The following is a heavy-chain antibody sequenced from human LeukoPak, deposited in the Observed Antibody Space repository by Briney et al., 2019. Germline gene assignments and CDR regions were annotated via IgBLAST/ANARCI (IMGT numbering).Heavy chain of an antibody. CDR2: IYPSGST. CDR3: ARENSGSYREFDY. V-gene: IGHV4-4*07. D-gene: IGHD1-26*01. Sequence: SETLSLTCTVSGGSISSYYWTWIRQPAGKGLEWIGRIYPSGSTNYNPSLKGRVTMSVDTSKNQFSLKLSSVTAADTAVYYCARENSGSYREFDYWGQGTLVTVSS. J-gene: IGHJ4*02. CDR1: GGSISSYY.